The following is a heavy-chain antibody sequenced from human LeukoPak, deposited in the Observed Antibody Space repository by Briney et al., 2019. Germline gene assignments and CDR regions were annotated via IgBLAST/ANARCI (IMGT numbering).Heavy chain of an antibody. CDR3: ARGYLSGWSPS. J-gene: IGHJ5*02. Sequence: GGSLRLSCAVSGFSVSTSGMSWVRQAPGKGLEWISAISVDGEETFYADSVKGRFFISRDNSKNTLFLQMNSLRAEDTAVYYCARGYLSGWSPSWGQGSLVSVSS. D-gene: IGHD6-19*01. V-gene: IGHV3-23*01. CDR2: ISVDGEET. CDR1: GFSVSTSG.